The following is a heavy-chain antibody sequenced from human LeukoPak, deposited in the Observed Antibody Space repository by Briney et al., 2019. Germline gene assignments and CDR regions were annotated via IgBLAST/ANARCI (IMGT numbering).Heavy chain of an antibody. CDR1: GDSIGSGAHY. J-gene: IGHJ1*01. V-gene: IGHV4-31*03. CDR2: IYHTGIT. Sequence: SETLSLTCTVSGDSIGSGAHYYNWIRQHPGKGLEWIGYIYHTGITSYNPSLKSRVTMSVDMSLNQVSLKLSSLTAADTAVYYCAASSGVTLGRFWGQGTLVSVSS. D-gene: IGHD3-16*01. CDR3: AASSGVTLGRF.